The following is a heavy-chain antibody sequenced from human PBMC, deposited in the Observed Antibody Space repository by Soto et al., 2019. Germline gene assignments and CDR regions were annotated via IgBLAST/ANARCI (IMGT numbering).Heavy chain of an antibody. D-gene: IGHD3-3*01. Sequence: GESLKISCQGSVYIFTNYWIGWVRQMPGKGLEWMGIIYPGDSDTRYSPSFQGQVTISADKSISTAYLQWSSLKASDTAMYYCARQDYDFWSGYYEGGRGYYFDYWGQGTLVTVSS. V-gene: IGHV5-51*01. CDR3: ARQDYDFWSGYYEGGRGYYFDY. CDR1: VYIFTNYW. J-gene: IGHJ4*02. CDR2: IYPGDSDT.